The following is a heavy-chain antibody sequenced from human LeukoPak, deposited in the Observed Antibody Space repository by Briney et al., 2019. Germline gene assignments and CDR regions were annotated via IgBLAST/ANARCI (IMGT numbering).Heavy chain of an antibody. CDR3: TTRVVTTNDY. Sequence: GSLRLSCAASGFTFSESWMNWVGQAPGRGLEWVGRVKRKTDGETTDYPAPVKGRFTISRDDSKNTLYLQMNSLKTEDTAVYYCTTRVVTTNDYWGQGTLVTVSS. V-gene: IGHV3-15*01. CDR1: GFTFSESW. J-gene: IGHJ4*02. D-gene: IGHD2-21*02. CDR2: VKRKTDGETT.